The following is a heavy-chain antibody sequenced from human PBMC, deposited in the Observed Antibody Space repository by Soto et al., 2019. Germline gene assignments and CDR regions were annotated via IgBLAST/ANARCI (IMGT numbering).Heavy chain of an antibody. J-gene: IGHJ4*02. Sequence: GGSLRLSCAASGFTFTSYSLNWVCQAPGKGLEWLSSISSTTNYIYYADSMKGRFTVSRDNAKNSVYLEMNSLSAEDTAVYYCARESEDLTSNFDYWGQGTLVTVSS. CDR1: GFTFTSYS. V-gene: IGHV3-21*01. CDR2: ISSTTNYI. CDR3: ARESEDLTSNFDY.